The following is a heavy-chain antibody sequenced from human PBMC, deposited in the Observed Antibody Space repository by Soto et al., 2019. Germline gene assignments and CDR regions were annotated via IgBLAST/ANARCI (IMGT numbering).Heavy chain of an antibody. J-gene: IGHJ4*02. CDR1: GGSISRGGSY. CDR3: ASSIAAAVTFDY. V-gene: IGHV4-31*01. D-gene: IGHD6-13*01. Sequence: QVQLQESGPGLVKPSQTLSLTCTVSGGSISRGGSYWSWIRQHPGKGLEWIGYLYYSGSTYYRPSLKSPVTISVDTSKNQFSLKPSSVTAADTAVYYCASSIAAAVTFDYWGQGTLVTVSS. CDR2: LYYSGST.